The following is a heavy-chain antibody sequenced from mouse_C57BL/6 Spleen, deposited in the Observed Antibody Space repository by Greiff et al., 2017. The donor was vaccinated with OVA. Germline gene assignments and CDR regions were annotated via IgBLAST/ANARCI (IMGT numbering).Heavy chain of an antibody. CDR3: ARDRGYYDYGWYFDV. D-gene: IGHD2-4*01. J-gene: IGHJ1*03. CDR2: ISDGGSYT. V-gene: IGHV5-4*01. CDR1: GFTFSSYA. Sequence: EVQRVESGGGLVKPGGSLKLSCAASGFTFSSYAMSWVRQTPEKRLEWVATISDGGSYTYYPDNVKGRFPISRDNAKNNLYLQMSHLKSEDTAMYYCARDRGYYDYGWYFDVWGTGTTVTVSS.